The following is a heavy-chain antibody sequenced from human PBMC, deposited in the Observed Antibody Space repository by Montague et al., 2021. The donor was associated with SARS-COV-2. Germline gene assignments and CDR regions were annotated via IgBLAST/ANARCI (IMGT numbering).Heavy chain of an antibody. D-gene: IGHD5-12*01. CDR1: GFSLSTSGMC. J-gene: IGHJ4*02. Sequence: LVKPTQTLTLTCTFSGFSLSTSGMCVSWIRQPPGKGLEWIGSIYYSGSTYYNPSLKSRVTISVDTSKNQFSLKLSSVTAADTAVYYCARHERQWLRLYPYYFDYWGQGNLVTVSS. CDR2: IYYSGST. V-gene: IGHV4-39*01. CDR3: ARHERQWLRLYPYYFDY.